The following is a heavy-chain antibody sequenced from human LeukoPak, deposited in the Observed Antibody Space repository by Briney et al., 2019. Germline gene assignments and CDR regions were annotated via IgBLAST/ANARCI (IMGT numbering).Heavy chain of an antibody. CDR2: INPSGGST. Sequence: GASVKVSCKASGYTFTSYYMHWVRQAPGQGLEWMGIINPSGGSTSYAQKFQGRVTMTRDTSTSTVYMELSSLRSEDTAVYYCARKYYDILTGYQYFDYWGQGTLVTVSS. D-gene: IGHD3-9*01. CDR3: ARKYYDILTGYQYFDY. J-gene: IGHJ4*02. CDR1: GYTFTSYY. V-gene: IGHV1-46*01.